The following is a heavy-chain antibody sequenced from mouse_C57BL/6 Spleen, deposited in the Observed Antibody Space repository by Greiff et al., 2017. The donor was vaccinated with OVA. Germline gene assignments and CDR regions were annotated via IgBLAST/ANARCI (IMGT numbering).Heavy chain of an antibody. CDR1: GYTFTSYW. D-gene: IGHD2-4*01. J-gene: IGHJ3*01. CDR3: AIYYDYDGSAWFAY. CDR2: IDPSDSYT. V-gene: IGHV1-69*01. Sequence: VQLVESGAELVMPGASVKLSCKASGYTFTSYWMHWVKQRPGQGLEWIGEIDPSDSYTNYNQKFKGKSTLTVDKSSSTAYMQLSSLTSEDSAVYYCAIYYDYDGSAWFAYWGQGTLVTVSA.